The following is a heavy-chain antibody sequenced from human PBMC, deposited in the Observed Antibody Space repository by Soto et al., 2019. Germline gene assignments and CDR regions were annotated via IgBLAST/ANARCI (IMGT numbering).Heavy chain of an antibody. CDR1: GFTFGDYA. CDR2: IRSKAYGGTT. D-gene: IGHD3-3*01. J-gene: IGHJ5*02. Sequence: GGSLRLSCTASGFTFGDYAMSWFRQAPGKGLEWVGFIRSKAYGGTTEYAASVKGRFTISRDDSKSIAYLQMNSLKTEDTAVYYCARSFWEWLFHHYDNWFDPWGQGTLVTVSS. CDR3: ARSFWEWLFHHYDNWFDP. V-gene: IGHV3-49*03.